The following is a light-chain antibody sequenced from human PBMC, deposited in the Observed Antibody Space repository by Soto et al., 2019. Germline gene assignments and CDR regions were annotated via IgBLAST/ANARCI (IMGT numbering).Light chain of an antibody. CDR3: QQRSNWPPLP. Sequence: EIVLTQSPATLSLSPGERATLSCRASQSVGSYLAWYQQKPGQAPRLLIYDASNRATGVPARFSGSGSGTDFTLTISGQEPEDFAVYYCQQRSNWPPLPFGGGTKVETK. CDR2: DAS. V-gene: IGKV3-11*01. J-gene: IGKJ4*01. CDR1: QSVGSY.